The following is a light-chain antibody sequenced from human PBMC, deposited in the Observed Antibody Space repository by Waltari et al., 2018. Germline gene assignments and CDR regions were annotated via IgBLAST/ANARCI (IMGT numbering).Light chain of an antibody. CDR1: QSVLYSSNNKNY. Sequence: DIVMTQAPDSLAVSLGERATINCKSSQSVLYSSNNKNYLAWYKQKPGLPPKLLIYWASTRESGFPDRFNGSGSGTDFTLTISSLQAEDGAVYYCQQYYSTPPTFGQGTKLEIK. CDR3: QQYYSTPPT. J-gene: IGKJ2*01. CDR2: WAS. V-gene: IGKV4-1*01.